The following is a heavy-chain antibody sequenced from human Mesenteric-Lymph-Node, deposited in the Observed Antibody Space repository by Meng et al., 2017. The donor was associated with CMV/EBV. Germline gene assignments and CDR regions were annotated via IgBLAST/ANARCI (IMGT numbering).Heavy chain of an antibody. J-gene: IGHJ4*02. Sequence: QVQLPHVGARLLKPSEPLSLTCAVSGWSFSGHYWCWIRQPPGKGLEWIGEINHRGSTNYNPSLKSRVTISVDTSKNQFSLKLSSVTAADTAVYYCARHQRWLKSEGGFNYWGQGTLVTVSS. CDR2: INHRGST. CDR1: GWSFSGHY. V-gene: IGHV4-34*01. CDR3: ARHQRWLKSEGGFNY. D-gene: IGHD4-23*01.